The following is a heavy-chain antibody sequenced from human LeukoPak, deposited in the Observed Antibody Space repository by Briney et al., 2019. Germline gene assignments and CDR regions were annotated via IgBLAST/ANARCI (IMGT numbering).Heavy chain of an antibody. CDR3: AKTPRWELLRGVV. CDR2: IRYGGSNK. V-gene: IGHV3-30*02. Sequence: PGGSLRLSCAASGFTFSSYGMHWVRQAPGKGLEWVAFIRYGGSNKYYADSVKGRFTISRDNSKNTLYLQMNSLRAEDTAVYYCAKTPRWELLRGVVWGQGTMVTVSP. CDR1: GFTFSSYG. D-gene: IGHD1-26*01. J-gene: IGHJ3*01.